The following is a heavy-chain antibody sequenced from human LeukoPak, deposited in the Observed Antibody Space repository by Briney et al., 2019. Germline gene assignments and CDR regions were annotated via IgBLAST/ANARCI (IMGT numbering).Heavy chain of an antibody. J-gene: IGHJ4*02. CDR2: IYYSGST. CDR1: DGSISSYY. V-gene: IGHV4-59*01. CDR3: ARDAAYYGGRYFDY. Sequence: SETLSLTCTVSDGSISSYYWSWIRQSPGKGLEWIGYIYYSGSTNYNPSLKSRVTISVDTSKNQFSLKLSSVTAADTAVYYCARDAAYYGGRYFDYWGQGTLVTVSS. D-gene: IGHD4-23*01.